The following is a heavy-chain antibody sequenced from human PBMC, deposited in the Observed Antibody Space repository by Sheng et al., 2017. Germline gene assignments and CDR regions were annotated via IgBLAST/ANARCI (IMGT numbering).Heavy chain of an antibody. CDR1: GFSFSNSA. V-gene: IGHV3-23*04. CDR2: ISGSGGRT. J-gene: IGHJ4*02. D-gene: IGHD2-15*01. CDR3: AREVGYCSGSSCYYFDC. Sequence: EVQLVDSGGGLVQPGGSLRLSCAASGFSFSNSAMHWVRQAPGKGLEWVSHISGSGGRTEYADSVKGRFTIARDNSKNTLYLQMNSLRAEDTAVYYCAREVGYCSGSSCYYFDCWGQGTLVTVSS.